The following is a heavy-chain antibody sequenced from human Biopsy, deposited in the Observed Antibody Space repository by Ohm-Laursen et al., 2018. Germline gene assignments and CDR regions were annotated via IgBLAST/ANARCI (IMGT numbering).Heavy chain of an antibody. CDR1: GGSISSYY. D-gene: IGHD3-16*01. CDR2: IYTSGST. J-gene: IGHJ4*02. CDR3: ARAAVGPFDS. Sequence: TLSRTSTVSGGSISSYYWNWIRQPAGNGLEWIGRIYTSGSTNFNPAHNSRVTMSIDTSKNQFSLRLSFGTAADTAVYYCARAAVGPFDSWGQGALVTVSS. V-gene: IGHV4-4*07.